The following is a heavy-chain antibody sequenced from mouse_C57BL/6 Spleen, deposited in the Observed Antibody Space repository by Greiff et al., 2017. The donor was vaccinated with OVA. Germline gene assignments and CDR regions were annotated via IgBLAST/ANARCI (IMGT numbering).Heavy chain of an antibody. Sequence: VKLQESGPELVKPGASVKISCKASGYAFSSSWMNWVKQRPGKGLEWIGRIYPGDGDTNYNGKFKGKATLTADKSSSTAYMQLSSLTSEDSAVYFCASLTVDYAMDYWGQGTSVTVSS. CDR3: ASLTVDYAMDY. D-gene: IGHD1-1*01. J-gene: IGHJ4*01. CDR1: GYAFSSSW. CDR2: IYPGDGDT. V-gene: IGHV1-82*01.